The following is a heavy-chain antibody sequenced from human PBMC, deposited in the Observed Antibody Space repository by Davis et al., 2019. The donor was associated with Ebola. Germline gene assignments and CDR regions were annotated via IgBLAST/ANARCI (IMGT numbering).Heavy chain of an antibody. Sequence: ASVKVSCKASGYTFTSYGISWVRQAPGQGLEWMGWISAYNGNTNYAQKFQGRVTITADKSTNTAYMELSSLRSEDTAVYYCARDFSSPSGYWGQGTLVTVSS. J-gene: IGHJ4*02. CDR1: GYTFTSYG. CDR2: ISAYNGNT. D-gene: IGHD6-6*01. V-gene: IGHV1-18*01. CDR3: ARDFSSPSGY.